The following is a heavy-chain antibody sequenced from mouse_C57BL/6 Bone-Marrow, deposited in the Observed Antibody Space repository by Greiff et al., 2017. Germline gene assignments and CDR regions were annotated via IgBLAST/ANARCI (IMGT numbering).Heavy chain of an antibody. CDR3: ARPLGYYEGFAY. Sequence: QVQLQQPGAELVKPGASVKLSCKASGYTFTSYWMHWVKQRPGQGLEWIGMIHPNSGSTNYNEKFKSKATLTVDKSSSTAYMQLSSLTSGDSAVYYCARPLGYYEGFAYWGQGTLVTVAA. D-gene: IGHD1-1*01. V-gene: IGHV1-64*01. J-gene: IGHJ3*01. CDR2: IHPNSGST. CDR1: GYTFTSYW.